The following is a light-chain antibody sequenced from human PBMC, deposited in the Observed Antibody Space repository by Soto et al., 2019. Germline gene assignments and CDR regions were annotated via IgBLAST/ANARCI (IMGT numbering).Light chain of an antibody. Sequence: DIQMTQSPSSLSASVGDRVTITCRASQTIVNYLNWFQQKPGKAPKVLIYTISSLQSGVPSRFSGSGSGADFTLTISSLQPEDFGTYYCQQSFITPWTFGQGTKVEVK. V-gene: IGKV1-39*01. J-gene: IGKJ1*01. CDR1: QTIVNY. CDR3: QQSFITPWT. CDR2: TIS.